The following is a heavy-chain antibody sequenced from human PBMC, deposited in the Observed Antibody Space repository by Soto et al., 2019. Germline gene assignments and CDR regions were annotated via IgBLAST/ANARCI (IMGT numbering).Heavy chain of an antibody. CDR2: INHSGST. J-gene: IGHJ4*02. CDR3: ASLGRSIVGATSHDHREFDY. D-gene: IGHD1-26*01. CDR1: GGSFSGYY. Sequence: SETLSLTCAVYGGSFSGYYWSWIRQPPGKGLEWIGEINHSGSTNYNPSLKSRVTISVDTSKNQFSLKLSSVTAADTAVYYCASLGRSIVGATSHDHREFDYWGQGTLVTVSS. V-gene: IGHV4-34*01.